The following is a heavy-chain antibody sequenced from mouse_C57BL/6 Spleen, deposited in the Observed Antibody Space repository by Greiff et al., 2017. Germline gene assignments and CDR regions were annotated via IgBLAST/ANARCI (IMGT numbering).Heavy chain of an antibody. CDR2: IDPETGGT. CDR3: TRSYCGSSSYWYFDV. Sequence: VQLQQSGAELVRPGASVTLSCKASGYTFTDYEMHWVKQTPVHGLEWIGAIDPETGGTAYNQKFKGKAILTADKSSSTAYMELRSLTSEDSAVYYCTRSYCGSSSYWYFDVWGTGTTVTVSS. CDR1: GYTFTDYE. V-gene: IGHV1-15*01. D-gene: IGHD1-1*01. J-gene: IGHJ1*03.